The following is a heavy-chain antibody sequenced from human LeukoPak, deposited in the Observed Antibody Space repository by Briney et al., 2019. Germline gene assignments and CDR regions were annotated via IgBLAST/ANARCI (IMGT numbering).Heavy chain of an antibody. Sequence: GGSLRLSCAASGFTFSSYAMSWVRQAPGKGLEGGSAISGSGGSTYYADSVKGRFTISRDNSKNTLYLQMNSLRAEDTAVYYCAKAQGRAAAPNWGKGNLVTVSS. CDR1: GFTFSSYA. CDR2: ISGSGGST. CDR3: AKAQGRAAAPN. J-gene: IGHJ4*02. D-gene: IGHD2-2*01. V-gene: IGHV3-23*01.